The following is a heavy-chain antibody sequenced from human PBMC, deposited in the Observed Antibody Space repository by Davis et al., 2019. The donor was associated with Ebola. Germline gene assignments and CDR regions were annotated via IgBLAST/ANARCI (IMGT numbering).Heavy chain of an antibody. D-gene: IGHD3-22*01. CDR1: GYSISSGYY. Sequence: ETLSLTCTVSGYSISSGYYWGWIRQPPGKGLEWIGEIYHGGITKYNPSLKSRVTMSVDMSKNQFSLRLTSVTAADTAMYYCARDYYDSNGYLYYFDSWGQGTLVTVSS. J-gene: IGHJ4*02. V-gene: IGHV4-38-2*02. CDR3: ARDYYDSNGYLYYFDS. CDR2: IYHGGIT.